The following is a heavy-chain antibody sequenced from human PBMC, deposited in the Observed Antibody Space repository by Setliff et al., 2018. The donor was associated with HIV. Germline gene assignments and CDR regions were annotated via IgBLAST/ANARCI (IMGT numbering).Heavy chain of an antibody. V-gene: IGHV4-39*01. J-gene: IGHJ3*02. D-gene: IGHD1-1*01. Sequence: KASETLSLTCTVSGGSISSSSYYWGWVRQPPGKGLEWIGTMFYTGSAYYTPSLKSRVTISVDTSKNQFSLKLSSVTAADTAVYYCAREERREAFDIWGQGTMVTVSS. CDR1: GGSISSSSYY. CDR2: MFYTGSA. CDR3: AREERREAFDI.